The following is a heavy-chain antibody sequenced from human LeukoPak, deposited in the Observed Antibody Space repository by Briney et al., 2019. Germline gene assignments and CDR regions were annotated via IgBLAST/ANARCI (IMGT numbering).Heavy chain of an antibody. J-gene: IGHJ4*02. V-gene: IGHV3-23*01. Sequence: GGSLRLSCAASGFSFRSHGMNWVRQAPGKGLEWVSGISPRGDITYYKDSVRGRFTISRDNFKNTVSLQLNSLRAEDTALYYCARDRGRNSFDYWGQGTLVSVSS. CDR1: GFSFRSHG. CDR3: ARDRGRNSFDY. CDR2: ISPRGDIT. D-gene: IGHD1-14*01.